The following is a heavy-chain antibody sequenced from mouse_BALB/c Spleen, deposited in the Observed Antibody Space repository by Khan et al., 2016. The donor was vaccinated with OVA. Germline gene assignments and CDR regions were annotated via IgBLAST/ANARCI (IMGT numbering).Heavy chain of an antibody. J-gene: IGHJ2*01. CDR2: IWSVGIT. D-gene: IGHD1-1*02. Sequence: QVQLQQPGPGLVQPSQSLSITCTVSGFSLTNYGVHWVRQSPGKGLEWLGVIWSVGITDYNATFISRLSISKDISKSQVFFKMNSLQANDTAIYYCAKNRNGYFDYWGQGTTLTVSS. CDR3: AKNRNGYFDY. V-gene: IGHV2-2*02. CDR1: GFSLTNYG.